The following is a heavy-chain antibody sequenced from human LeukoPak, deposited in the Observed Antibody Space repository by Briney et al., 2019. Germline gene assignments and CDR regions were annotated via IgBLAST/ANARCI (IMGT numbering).Heavy chain of an antibody. Sequence: PGGPLRLSCAASGYTFSSYAMSWVRQAPGKGLEWVSGISWNSGSIGYADSVKGRFTISRDNAKNSLYLQMNSLRAEVTALYYCTKDNADYYDSSGYGYFDYWGQGTLVTVSS. J-gene: IGHJ4*02. CDR2: ISWNSGSI. D-gene: IGHD3-22*01. V-gene: IGHV3-9*01. CDR1: GYTFSSYA. CDR3: TKDNADYYDSSGYGYFDY.